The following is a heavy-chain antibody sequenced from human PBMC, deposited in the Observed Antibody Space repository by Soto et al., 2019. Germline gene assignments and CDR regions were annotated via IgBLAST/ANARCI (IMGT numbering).Heavy chain of an antibody. CDR1: GYTFTDYY. CDR2: INPKNGDT. CDR3: AKARAVRLEVCES. J-gene: IGHJ5*02. D-gene: IGHD6-19*01. V-gene: IGHV1-2*02. Sequence: ASVKVSCKASGYTFTDYYIHWVRQAPGQGLEWMGWINPKNGDTKYGQYLQDRVAWTRDTSISTAYMELTRLRSDDTAIYYCAKARAVRLEVCESWGQGAMVTVSS.